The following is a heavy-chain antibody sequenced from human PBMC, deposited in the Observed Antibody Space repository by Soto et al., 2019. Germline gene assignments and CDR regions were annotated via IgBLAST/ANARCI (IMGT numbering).Heavy chain of an antibody. J-gene: IGHJ4*02. Sequence: PGESLKISCKASGYSFANYWIGWVRQMPGKALGWMGVIYPGDSDTRYSPSFQGQVTISADKSISTAYLQWSSLKASDTAMYYCARQTYSFDCWGQGTLVTVSS. CDR1: GYSFANYW. CDR3: ARQTYSFDC. V-gene: IGHV5-51*01. D-gene: IGHD2-21*01. CDR2: IYPGDSDT.